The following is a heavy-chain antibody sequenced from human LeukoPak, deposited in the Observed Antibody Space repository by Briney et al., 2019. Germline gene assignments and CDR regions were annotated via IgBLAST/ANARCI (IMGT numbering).Heavy chain of an antibody. J-gene: IGHJ4*02. D-gene: IGHD3/OR15-3a*01. CDR3: ARGTHHYFDY. CDR2: IYYSGST. V-gene: IGHV4-31*03. CDR1: GXSISSGGYY. Sequence: SQTLSLTCTVSGXSISSGGYYWNWIRQHPGKGLEWIGYIYYSGSTYYNPSLKSRVTISVDTSKNQFSLKLSSVTAADTAVYYCARGTHHYFDYWGQGTLVTVSS.